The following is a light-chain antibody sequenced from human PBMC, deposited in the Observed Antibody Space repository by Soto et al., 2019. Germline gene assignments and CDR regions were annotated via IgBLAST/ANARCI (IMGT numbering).Light chain of an antibody. V-gene: IGKV3-20*01. Sequence: EIVLTQSPGTLSLSPGERATLSCRASQSVSSSYLAWYQQKPGQAPRLRIYGASSRATGIPDRFSGSGSVTDFTLPISRLEPEDFAVYYCQQYGSSPYTFGEGTKLEIK. CDR2: GAS. CDR1: QSVSSSY. CDR3: QQYGSSPYT. J-gene: IGKJ2*01.